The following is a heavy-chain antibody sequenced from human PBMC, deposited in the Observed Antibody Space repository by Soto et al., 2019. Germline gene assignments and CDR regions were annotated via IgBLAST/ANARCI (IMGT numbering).Heavy chain of an antibody. V-gene: IGHV5-51*01. CDR1: GYNFTSYW. J-gene: IGHJ4*02. D-gene: IGHD1-7*01. CDR2: IYPGDSDT. Sequence: PVESLKISSKGFGYNFTSYWIGWVRQMTRKGLEWMGIIYPGDSDTRYSPSFQGQVTTSADKSISTAYLQWSSLKASDTAMYYCARIGTNTTSLMACLYYFGYWGQGTLVTVSS. CDR3: ARIGTNTTSLMACLYYFGY.